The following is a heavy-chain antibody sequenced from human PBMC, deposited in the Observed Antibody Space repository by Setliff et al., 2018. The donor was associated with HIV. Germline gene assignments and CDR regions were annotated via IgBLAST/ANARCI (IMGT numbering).Heavy chain of an antibody. V-gene: IGHV4-38-2*02. CDR3: ARDTGVNVAPDGRGYHTFDF. CDR1: GYSISSGYY. CDR2: IYHSGSP. Sequence: SETLSLTCAVSGYSISSGYYWDWIRQPPGKGLEWIGTIYHSGSPFNNPSLKSRVVMSVDTSKNQFSLKLTSVTAADTATYYCARDTGVNVAPDGRGYHTFDFWGRGTMVTV. D-gene: IGHD2-8*02. J-gene: IGHJ3*01.